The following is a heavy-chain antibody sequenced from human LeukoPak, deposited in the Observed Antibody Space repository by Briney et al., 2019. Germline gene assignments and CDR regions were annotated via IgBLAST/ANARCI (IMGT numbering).Heavy chain of an antibody. J-gene: IGHJ6*03. Sequence: SETLSLTCSVAGDSITNYYWSWIRHPPGRGLEWIGYAYYSGDTNYNPSLKSGVTISVATSKNQFSLKLGSVTAADPAVYYCARVREGSSSRYYYYYYMDVWGKGTTVTVS. CDR2: AYYSGDT. V-gene: IGHV4-59*01. CDR1: GDSITNYY. D-gene: IGHD6-6*01. CDR3: ARVREGSSSRYYYYYYMDV.